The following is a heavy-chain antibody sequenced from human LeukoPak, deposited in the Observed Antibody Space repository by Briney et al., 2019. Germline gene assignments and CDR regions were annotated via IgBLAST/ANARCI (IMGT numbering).Heavy chain of an antibody. CDR2: ISDDGSNK. CDR3: ARGVGGSRAFDI. CDR1: GFSFSSYA. V-gene: IGHV3-30-3*01. D-gene: IGHD2-15*01. J-gene: IGHJ3*02. Sequence: PGRSLRLSCAASGFSFSSYAMFWVRQAAGKGLEWVAVISDDGSNKYYADSVKGRFTISRDNSKNTLYLQMSSLRAEDTAVYYCARGVGGSRAFDIWGQGTMVTVSS.